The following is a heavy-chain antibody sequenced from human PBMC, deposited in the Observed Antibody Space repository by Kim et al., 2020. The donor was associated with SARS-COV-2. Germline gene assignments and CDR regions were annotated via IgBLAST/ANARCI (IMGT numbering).Heavy chain of an antibody. CDR2: ISAYNGKT. CDR1: GYTFTNYG. D-gene: IGHD3-3*01. CDR3: ARGRVGSGFPYYFDY. J-gene: IGHJ4*02. Sequence: ASVKVSFKASGYTFTNYGITWVRQAPGQGLEWMAWISAYNGKTNYAQKVQGRVTLTTDTSTNTAYMELRSLRSDDTAIYYCARGRVGSGFPYYFDYWGPGTLVTVSS. V-gene: IGHV1-18*01.